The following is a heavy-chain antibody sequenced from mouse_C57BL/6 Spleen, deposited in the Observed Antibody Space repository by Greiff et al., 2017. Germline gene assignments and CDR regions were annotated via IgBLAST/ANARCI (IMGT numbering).Heavy chain of an antibody. CDR2: IHPNSGST. J-gene: IGHJ3*01. Sequence: VQLQQPGAELVKPGASVKLSCKASGYTFTSYWMHWVKQRPGQGLEWIGMIHPNSGSTNYNEKFKSKATLTVDKSSSTAYMQLSSLTSEDSAVYYCAREDYYGSGYVWFAYWGQGTLVTVSA. CDR1: GYTFTSYW. V-gene: IGHV1-64*01. D-gene: IGHD1-1*01. CDR3: AREDYYGSGYVWFAY.